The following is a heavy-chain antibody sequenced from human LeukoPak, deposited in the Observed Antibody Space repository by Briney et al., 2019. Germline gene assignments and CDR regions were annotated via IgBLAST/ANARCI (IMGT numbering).Heavy chain of an antibody. Sequence: GGSLRLSCAASGFTISSHLMYWVRQPPGKGLVWVSRIISDGTTTYADSVKGRFTISRDNAKNTLYLEMNGLRAEDTALYYCARAYNWKLDPWGRGTLVTVSS. J-gene: IGHJ5*02. CDR3: ARAYNWKLDP. V-gene: IGHV3-74*03. CDR2: IISDGTT. D-gene: IGHD1-20*01. CDR1: GFTISSHL.